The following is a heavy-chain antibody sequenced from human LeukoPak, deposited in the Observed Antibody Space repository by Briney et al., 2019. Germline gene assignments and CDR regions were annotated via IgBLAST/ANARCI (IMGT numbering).Heavy chain of an antibody. CDR3: ARLSSSDFWSGYYPGYFDY. D-gene: IGHD3-3*01. CDR1: GFTFSNFA. J-gene: IGHJ4*02. CDR2: INHSGST. Sequence: GSLRLSCTASGFTFSNFAMSWIRQPPGKGLEWIGEINHSGSTNYNPSLKSRVTISVDTSKNQFSLKLSSVTAADTAVYYCARLSSSDFWSGYYPGYFDYWGQGTLVTVSS. V-gene: IGHV4-34*01.